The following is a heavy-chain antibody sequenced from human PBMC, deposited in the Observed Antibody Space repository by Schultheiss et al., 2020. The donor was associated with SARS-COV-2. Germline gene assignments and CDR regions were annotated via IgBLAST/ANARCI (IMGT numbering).Heavy chain of an antibody. CDR1: GGSITNGDY. V-gene: IGHV4-61*08. Sequence: SETLSLTCTVSGGSITNGDYWGWIRQSPGKGLEYIGYIYSSGSTYYNPSLKSRVTISVDTTKNQFSLKLTSVTAADTAVYYCARDPLSFEVVPATDAFDIWGQGTMVTVSS. CDR3: ARDPLSFEVVPATDAFDI. J-gene: IGHJ3*02. CDR2: IYSSGST. D-gene: IGHD2-15*01.